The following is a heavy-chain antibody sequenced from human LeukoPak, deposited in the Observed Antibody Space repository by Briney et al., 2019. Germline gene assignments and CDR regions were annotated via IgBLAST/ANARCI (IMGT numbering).Heavy chain of an antibody. J-gene: IGHJ4*02. V-gene: IGHV3-33*01. CDR3: ARDDCSTTPCYAY. Sequence: GSLRLPCTTAGINFHKLGLKRVRQAPGQGPGVVAAIWYDGSKTSYTDSVKGRFTVSRDISKNTVYLQMNGLKAEDTAVYYCARDDCSTTPCYAYWGQGTLVTVSS. D-gene: IGHD2-2*01. CDR1: GINFHKLG. CDR2: IWYDGSKT.